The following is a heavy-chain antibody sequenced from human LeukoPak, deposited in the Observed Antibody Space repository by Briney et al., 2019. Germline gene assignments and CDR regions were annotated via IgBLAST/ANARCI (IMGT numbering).Heavy chain of an antibody. CDR3: AGEYKYCGGDCHSLGY. J-gene: IGHJ4*02. D-gene: IGHD2-21*02. Sequence: SQTLSLTCAVSGGSISSGGYYWYWIRHHPGKGLEWIGYIYYTGNTYYNPSLKSRLTILVDTSKNQFSLKLSSVTAADTAVYYCAGEYKYCGGDCHSLGYWGQGTPVTVSS. CDR2: IYYTGNT. V-gene: IGHV4-31*11. CDR1: GGSISSGGYY.